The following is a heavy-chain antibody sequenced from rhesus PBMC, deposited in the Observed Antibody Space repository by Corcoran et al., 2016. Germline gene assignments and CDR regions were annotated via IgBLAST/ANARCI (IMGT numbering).Heavy chain of an antibody. D-gene: IGHD3-16*01. CDR3: ARHANSGSYYSFDY. CDR2: ISGSSAST. J-gene: IGHJ4*01. CDR1: GYSISSGYY. V-gene: IGHV4-99*01. Sequence: QVQLQESDPGLVKPSENLSLTCAVSGYSISSGYYWGWIHQPPGKGLEYIGDISGSSASTYYTPSIKRRVTISNDTSKNQFSLKLSFVTAADTAVYYCARHANSGSYYSFDYWGQGVLVTVSS.